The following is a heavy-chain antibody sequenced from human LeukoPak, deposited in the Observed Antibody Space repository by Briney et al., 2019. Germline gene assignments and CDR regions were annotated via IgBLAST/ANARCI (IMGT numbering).Heavy chain of an antibody. J-gene: IGHJ4*02. CDR3: ARVGNSRDYFDY. CDR1: GGTFTSYA. D-gene: IGHD4-23*01. V-gene: IGHV1-69*05. CDR2: IITIFDTA. Sequence: GASVKLSCTAAGGTFTSYAISWVRQAPGQGLEWMGGIITIFDTANYAQKFQGGVTITTDEYTSTAYMELSSPRSEYTAGYYCARVGNSRDYFDYWGQGTLVTVSS.